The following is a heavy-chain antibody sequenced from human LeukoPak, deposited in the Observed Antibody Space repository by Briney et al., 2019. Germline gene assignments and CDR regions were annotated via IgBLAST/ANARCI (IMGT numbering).Heavy chain of an antibody. D-gene: IGHD5-12*01. CDR1: GFTFSSYW. V-gene: IGHV3-7*01. J-gene: IGHJ4*02. CDR3: AKGTYSAYNSGCAY. CDR2: IKQDGSEK. Sequence: HPGGSLRLSCAASGFTFSSYWMSWVRQAPGKGLEWVANIKQDGSEKYYVDSVKGRFTISRDNAKNSLYLQMNSLRAEDTALYYCAKGTYSAYNSGCAYWGQGTLVTVSS.